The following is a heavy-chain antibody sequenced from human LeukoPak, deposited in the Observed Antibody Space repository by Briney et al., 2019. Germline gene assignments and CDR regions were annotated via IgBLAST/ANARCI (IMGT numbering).Heavy chain of an antibody. CDR3: ARDSKGYYYDSSGYYLD. Sequence: PGGSLRLSCAASGFTFSSYSMNWVRQAPGKGLEWVSSISSGSGYIYYADSVKGRFTISRDNAKNSLYLQMNSLRAEDTAVYYCARDSKGYYYDSSGYYLDWGQGTLVTVSS. V-gene: IGHV3-21*01. J-gene: IGHJ4*02. D-gene: IGHD3-22*01. CDR1: GFTFSSYS. CDR2: ISSGSGYI.